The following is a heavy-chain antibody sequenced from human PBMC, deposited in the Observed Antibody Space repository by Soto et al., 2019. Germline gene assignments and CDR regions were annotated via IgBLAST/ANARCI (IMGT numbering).Heavy chain of an antibody. CDR3: AGVPITIFGGVISGHYYYYMDV. CDR1: GFTFSSYG. V-gene: IGHV3-33*08. CDR2: IWYDGSNK. D-gene: IGHD3-3*01. Sequence: GGSLRLSCAASGFTFSSYGMHWVRQAPGKGLEWVAVIWYDGSNKYYADSVKGRFTISRDNSKNTLYLQMNSLRAEDTAVYDGAGVPITIFGGVISGHYYYYMDVWGKGTTVTVSS. J-gene: IGHJ6*03.